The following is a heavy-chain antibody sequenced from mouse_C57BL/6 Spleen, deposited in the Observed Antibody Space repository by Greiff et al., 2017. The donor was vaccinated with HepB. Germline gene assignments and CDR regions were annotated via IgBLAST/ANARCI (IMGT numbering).Heavy chain of an antibody. CDR3: AMITRAMDY. CDR2: IDPSDSYT. V-gene: IGHV1-69*01. CDR1: GYTFTSYW. J-gene: IGHJ4*01. Sequence: VQLQQPGAELVMPGASVKLSCKASGYTFTSYWMHWVKQRPGQGLEWIGEIDPSDSYTNYNQKFKGKSTLTVDKSSSTAYMQLSSLTSEDSAVYYCAMITRAMDYWGQGTSVTVSS. D-gene: IGHD2-4*01.